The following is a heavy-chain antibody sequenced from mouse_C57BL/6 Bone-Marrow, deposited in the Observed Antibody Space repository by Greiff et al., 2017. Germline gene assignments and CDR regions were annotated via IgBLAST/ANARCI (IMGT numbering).Heavy chain of an antibody. D-gene: IGHD1-1*01. CDR2: INPNNGGT. V-gene: IGHV1-18*01. J-gene: IGHJ3*01. CDR3: ARWGYGSTFAY. Sequence: EVQLVESGPELVKPGASVEIPCKASGYTFTDYNMDWVKQSHGKSLEWIGDINPNNGGTIYNQKFKGKATLTVDKSSSTAYMELRSLTSEDTAFYYCARWGYGSTFAYWGQGTLVTVSA. CDR1: GYTFTDYN.